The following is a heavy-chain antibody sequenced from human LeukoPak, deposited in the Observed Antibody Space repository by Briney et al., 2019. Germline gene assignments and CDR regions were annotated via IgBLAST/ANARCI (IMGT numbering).Heavy chain of an antibody. V-gene: IGHV3-30*02. Sequence: GGSLRLSCAASGFTFSTFPMHWVRQAPGKGLEWVAVIRHDETNEYYADSVQGRFTISRDTSKNTLYLQMNSLRAEDTAVYYCAKEYTPSSPLGELDSWGQGTLVTVSS. CDR2: IRHDETNE. CDR1: GFTFSTFP. J-gene: IGHJ4*02. CDR3: AKEYTPSSPLGELDS. D-gene: IGHD6-6*01.